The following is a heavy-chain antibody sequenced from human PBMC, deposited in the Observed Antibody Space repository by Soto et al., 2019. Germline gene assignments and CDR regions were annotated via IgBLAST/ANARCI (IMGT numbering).Heavy chain of an antibody. D-gene: IGHD6-13*01. CDR1: GGSISSGGYY. CDR3: ARAAPAAAGHHGYFDY. J-gene: IGHJ4*02. Sequence: PSETLSLTCTVSGGSISSGGYYWSWIRQHPGKGLEWIGYIYYSGSTYYNPSLKSRVTISVDTSKNQFSLKLSSVTAADTAVYYCARAAPAAAGHHGYFDYWGQGTLVTVSS. CDR2: IYYSGST. V-gene: IGHV4-31*03.